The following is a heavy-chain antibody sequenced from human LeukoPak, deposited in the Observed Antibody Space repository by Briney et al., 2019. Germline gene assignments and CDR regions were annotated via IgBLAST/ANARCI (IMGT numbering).Heavy chain of an antibody. CDR1: GYSISSGYY. D-gene: IGHD6-19*01. Sequence: SETLSLTCTVSGYSISSGYYWGWIRQPPGKGLEWIGSIYHSGSTYYNPSLKSRVIISLDTSKNQFSLKVRSVTAADTAVYFCARVRAVAGTPFDYWGQGTLVTVSS. CDR2: IYHSGST. CDR3: ARVRAVAGTPFDY. J-gene: IGHJ4*02. V-gene: IGHV4-38-2*02.